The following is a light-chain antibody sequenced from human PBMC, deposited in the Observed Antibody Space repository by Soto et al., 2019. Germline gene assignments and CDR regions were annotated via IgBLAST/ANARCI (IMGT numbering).Light chain of an antibody. V-gene: IGLV2-23*01. CDR2: EGS. J-gene: IGLJ3*02. CDR3: CSSGSVTLV. CDR1: SSNFGSYNL. Sequence: QSALTQPASVSGSPGQSITISCIGASSNFGSYNLVSWYRHRPGEAPQLIIYEGSKRPSGVSDRFSASKSGNTASLTISGLQAEDEADYFCCSSGSVTLVFGGGTQLTVL.